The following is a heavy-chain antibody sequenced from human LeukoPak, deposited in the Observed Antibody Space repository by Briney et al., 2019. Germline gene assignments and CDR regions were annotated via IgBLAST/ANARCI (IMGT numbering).Heavy chain of an antibody. D-gene: IGHD2-21*02. CDR1: GFTFSSYW. CDR3: ARDVRDIVVVTAYFDY. V-gene: IGHV3-7*01. J-gene: IGHJ4*02. CDR2: IKQDGSEK. Sequence: GGSLRLSCAASGFTFSSYWMSWVRQAPGKGLEWVANIKQDGSEKYYVDSVKGRFTISRDNAKNSLYLQMNSLRAEDTAVYYCARDVRDIVVVTAYFDYWGQGILVTVSS.